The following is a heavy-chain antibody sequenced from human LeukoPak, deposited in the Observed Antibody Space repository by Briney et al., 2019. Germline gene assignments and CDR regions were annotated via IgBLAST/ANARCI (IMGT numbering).Heavy chain of an antibody. CDR3: VKGLAAAGTNY. V-gene: IGHV3-64D*09. CDR2: ISSNGGST. Sequence: GGSLRLSCSASGFTFSSYAMHWVRQAPGKGLEYVSTISSNGGSTYYADSVKGRFTISRDNSKNTLYLQMSSLRVEDTAVYYCVKGLAAAGTNYWGQGTLVPVSS. D-gene: IGHD6-13*01. J-gene: IGHJ4*02. CDR1: GFTFSSYA.